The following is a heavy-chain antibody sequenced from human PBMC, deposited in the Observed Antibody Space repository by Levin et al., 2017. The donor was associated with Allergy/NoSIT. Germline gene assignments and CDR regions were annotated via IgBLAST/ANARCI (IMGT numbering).Heavy chain of an antibody. CDR3: ARVYSSSSGKDAFDI. J-gene: IGHJ3*02. Sequence: GSLRLSCTVSGGSISSYYWSWIRQPAGKGLEWIGRIYTSGSTNYNPSLKSRVTMSVDTSKNQFSLNLSSVTAADTAVYYCARVYSSSSGKDAFDIWGQGTMVTVSS. V-gene: IGHV4-4*07. CDR2: IYTSGST. CDR1: GGSISSYY. D-gene: IGHD6-13*01.